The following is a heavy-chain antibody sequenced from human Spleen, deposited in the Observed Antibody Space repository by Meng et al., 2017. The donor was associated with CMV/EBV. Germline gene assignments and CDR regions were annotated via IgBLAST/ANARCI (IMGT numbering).Heavy chain of an antibody. CDR1: GFTFSSYA. CDR2: ISYDGSNK. Sequence: GGSLRLSCAASGFTFSSYAMHWVRQAPGKGLEWVAVISYDGSNKYYADSVKGRFTISRDNSKNTLYLQMNSLRAEDTAVYYCATLFYNWNDTDAFDIWGQGTMVTVSS. V-gene: IGHV3-30-3*01. J-gene: IGHJ3*02. D-gene: IGHD1-1*01. CDR3: ATLFYNWNDTDAFDI.